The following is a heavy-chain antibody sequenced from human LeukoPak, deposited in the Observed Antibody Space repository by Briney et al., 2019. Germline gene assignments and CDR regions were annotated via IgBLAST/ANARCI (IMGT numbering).Heavy chain of an antibody. CDR2: IYHSGST. V-gene: IGHV4-38-2*01. CDR1: GYSISSGYY. D-gene: IGHD4-17*01. CDR3: ASGHYGDYVVWFDP. J-gene: IGHJ5*02. Sequence: SETLSLTCAVSGYSISSGYYWGWIRQPPGKGLEWIGSIYHSGSTYYNPSLKSRVTISVDTSKNQFSLKLSSVTAADTAVYYCASGHYGDYVVWFDPWGQGTLVTVSS.